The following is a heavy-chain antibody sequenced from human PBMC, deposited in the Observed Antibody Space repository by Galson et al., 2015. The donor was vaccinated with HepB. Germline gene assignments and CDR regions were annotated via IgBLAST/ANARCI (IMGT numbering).Heavy chain of an antibody. V-gene: IGHV4-34*01. CDR3: AREPGYCSGGSCYGGWFDP. Sequence: ETLSLTCAVYGGSFSGYYWSWIRQPPGKGLEWIGSIYYSGSTYYNPSLKSRVTISVDTSKNQLSLKLSSVTAADTAVYYCAREPGYCSGGSCYGGWFDPWGQGTLVTVSS. J-gene: IGHJ5*02. CDR1: GGSFSGYY. CDR2: IYYSGST. D-gene: IGHD2-15*01.